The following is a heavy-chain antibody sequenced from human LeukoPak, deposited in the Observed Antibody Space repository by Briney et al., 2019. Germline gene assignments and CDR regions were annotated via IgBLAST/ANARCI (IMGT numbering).Heavy chain of an antibody. CDR2: ISAYNGNT. Sequence: ASVRVSCKASGYTFSSYGISWVRQAPGQGLERMGWISAYNGNTNYAQKLQGRVTMTTDTSTSTAYMELRSLRSDDTAVYYCARDPERYYYGSGSFYYFDYWGQGTLVTVSS. V-gene: IGHV1-18*01. J-gene: IGHJ4*02. CDR3: ARDPERYYYGSGSFYYFDY. CDR1: GYTFSSYG. D-gene: IGHD3-10*01.